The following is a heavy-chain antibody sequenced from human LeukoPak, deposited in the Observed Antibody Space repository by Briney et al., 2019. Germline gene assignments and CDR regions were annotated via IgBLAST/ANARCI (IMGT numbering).Heavy chain of an antibody. J-gene: IGHJ3*02. CDR1: GGTFSSYA. V-gene: IGHV1-69*13. D-gene: IGHD1-7*01. CDR3: ARGGYNWNYGAFDI. CDR2: IIPIFGTA. Sequence: SVKVSCKASGGTFSSYAISWVRQAPGQGLEWMGGIIPIFGTANYAQKFQGRVTITADESTSTAYMELSSLRSEGTAVYYCARGGYNWNYGAFDIWGQGTMVTVSS.